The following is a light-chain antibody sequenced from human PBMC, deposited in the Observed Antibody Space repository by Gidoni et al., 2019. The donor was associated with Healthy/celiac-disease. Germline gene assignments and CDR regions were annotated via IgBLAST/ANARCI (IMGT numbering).Light chain of an antibody. Sequence: DIVLTQSPGTLSLSPGERATLSCRASQSVSSSYLAWYQQKPGQAPRRLIYGASSRATGIPDRFSGSGSGTDCTLTISRLEPEDCAVYYGQQYGSSLFTFGPGTKVDIK. J-gene: IGKJ3*01. CDR1: QSVSSSY. CDR2: GAS. CDR3: QQYGSSLFT. V-gene: IGKV3-20*01.